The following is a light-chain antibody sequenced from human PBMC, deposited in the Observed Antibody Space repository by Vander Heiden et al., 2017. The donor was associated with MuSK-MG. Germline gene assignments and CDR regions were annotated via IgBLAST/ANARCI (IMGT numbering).Light chain of an antibody. CDR1: QGISSY. V-gene: IGKV1-8*01. Sequence: AIRMTQSPSSFSASTGDRVTITCRASQGISSYLAWYQQKPGKAPKLLIYAASTLQSGVPSRFSGSGSGTDFTLTISCLQSEDFATYYCQQYYSYPITLGGGTKVEIK. CDR3: QQYYSYPIT. J-gene: IGKJ4*01. CDR2: AAS.